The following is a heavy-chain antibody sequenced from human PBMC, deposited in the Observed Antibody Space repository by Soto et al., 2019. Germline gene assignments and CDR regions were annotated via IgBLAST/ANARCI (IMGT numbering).Heavy chain of an antibody. J-gene: IGHJ5*02. Sequence: SETLSLTCTVSGASISDNSFYWGWVRLPPGKGLEWIGSVFYSGTTYYNPSLKSRVTMSVDKSSNHFSLRLTSVVAADTAVYHCARHRGYCSGETCTAGWFDPWGQGTLVTVSS. CDR3: ARHRGYCSGETCTAGWFDP. D-gene: IGHD2-15*01. V-gene: IGHV4-39*01. CDR1: GASISDNSFY. CDR2: VFYSGTT.